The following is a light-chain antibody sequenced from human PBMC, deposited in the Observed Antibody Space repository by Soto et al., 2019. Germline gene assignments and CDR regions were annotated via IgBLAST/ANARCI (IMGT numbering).Light chain of an antibody. Sequence: QLVLTQPPSASGTPGQRVTISCSGSGSNIGSNTVNWYQHLPGTAPKVLINTNDQRPSGVPDRFSGSKSGTSASLAISGLQSDDEADYYCATWDDNLNGPVFGGGTKLTVL. CDR1: GSNIGSNT. CDR2: TND. CDR3: ATWDDNLNGPV. V-gene: IGLV1-44*01. J-gene: IGLJ3*02.